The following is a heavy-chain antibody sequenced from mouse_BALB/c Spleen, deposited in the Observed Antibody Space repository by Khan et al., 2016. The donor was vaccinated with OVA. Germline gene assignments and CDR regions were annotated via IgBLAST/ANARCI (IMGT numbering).Heavy chain of an antibody. J-gene: IGHJ2*01. V-gene: IGHV1-7*01. CDR2: INPSTGYT. CDR3: ARGGLRWYFDY. CDR1: GYTFINYW. D-gene: IGHD1-1*01. Sequence: VQLQQSGAELAKPGASVKMSCKASGYTFINYWILWVKQRPGQGLEWIGYINPSTGYTEYNQNFKAKATLTADKSSSTAYMQLSSLTSEDSAVYYGARGGLRWYFDYWGQGTTLTVSS.